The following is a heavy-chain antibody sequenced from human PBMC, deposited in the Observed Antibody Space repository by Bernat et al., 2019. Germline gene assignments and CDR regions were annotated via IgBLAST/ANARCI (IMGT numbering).Heavy chain of an antibody. CDR1: GYTFNDYG. CDR3: ARDGSKYCSSTSCYSAYYYYGMDV. J-gene: IGHJ6*02. Sequence: QVQLVQSGAEVRKPGASVMLSCKASGYTFNDYGASWVRQAPGQGLEWMGWISAYNGDTKYAQKFQGRVTLTTDTSTNTAYMELTSLRSDDQALYYCARDGSKYCSSTSCYSAYYYYGMDVWGQGTTVTVSS. CDR2: ISAYNGDT. V-gene: IGHV1-18*01. D-gene: IGHD2-2*02.